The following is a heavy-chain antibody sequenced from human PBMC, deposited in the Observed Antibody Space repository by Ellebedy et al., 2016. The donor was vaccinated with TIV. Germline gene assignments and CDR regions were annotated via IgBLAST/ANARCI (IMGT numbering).Heavy chain of an antibody. V-gene: IGHV3-66*01. CDR1: GFTVSSNY. D-gene: IGHD4-17*01. CDR2: IYSGGST. J-gene: IGHJ6*02. CDR3: AREGSTVTTRYYYGMDV. Sequence: GESLKISXAASGFTVSSNYMSWVRQAPGKGLEWVSVIYSGGSTYYADSVKGRFTISRDNSKNTLYLQMNSLRAEDTAVYYCAREGSTVTTRYYYGMDVWGQGTTVTVSS.